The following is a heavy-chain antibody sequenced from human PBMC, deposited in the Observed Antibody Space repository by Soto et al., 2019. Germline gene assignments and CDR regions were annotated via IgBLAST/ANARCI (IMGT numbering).Heavy chain of an antibody. CDR1: GFIFSTYG. CDR2: ISYDGSNE. D-gene: IGHD1-26*01. CDR3: TKEYIVGTTWGYFES. J-gene: IGHJ4*02. Sequence: VQLVESGGGVVQPGGSLRLSCAASGFIFSTYGMHWVRLVPGKGLEWVAHISYDGSNEHYADSVKGRFTVSRDNAKNTLSLQMTSLRSEDTAIYYCTKEYIVGTTWGYFESWGQGTLVTVSS. V-gene: IGHV3-30*18.